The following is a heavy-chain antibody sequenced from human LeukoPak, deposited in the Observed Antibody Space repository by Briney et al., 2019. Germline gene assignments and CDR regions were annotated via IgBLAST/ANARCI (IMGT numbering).Heavy chain of an antibody. CDR2: VSGSGGST. V-gene: IGHV3-23*01. D-gene: IGHD4-17*01. Sequence: GGSLRLSGAASGFTFSSYAMSWVRQAPGKGLEWVSAVSGSGGSTYYADSVKGRFTISRDNSKNTLYLQMNSLRAEDTAVYYCAKMADYGDYYFDYWGQGTLVTVSS. J-gene: IGHJ4*02. CDR1: GFTFSSYA. CDR3: AKMADYGDYYFDY.